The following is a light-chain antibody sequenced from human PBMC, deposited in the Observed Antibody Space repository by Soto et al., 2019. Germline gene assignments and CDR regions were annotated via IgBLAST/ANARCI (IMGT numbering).Light chain of an antibody. CDR3: QQYNSYSWT. Sequence: DIQMTQSPSTLSASVGDRVTITCRASQSISSWLAWYQQKPGKAPKLLIYDASSLESGVPSRFSGSGSGTEFTLTISSLQPDDFATYDCQQYNSYSWTFGQGTKVEIK. CDR1: QSISSW. V-gene: IGKV1-5*01. CDR2: DAS. J-gene: IGKJ1*01.